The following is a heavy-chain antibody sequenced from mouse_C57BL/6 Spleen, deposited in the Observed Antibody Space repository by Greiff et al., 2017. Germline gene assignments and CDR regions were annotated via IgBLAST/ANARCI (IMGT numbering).Heavy chain of an antibody. J-gene: IGHJ4*01. V-gene: IGHV1-64*01. D-gene: IGHD1-1*01. Sequence: QVQLQQPGAELVKPGASVKLSCKASGYTFTSYWMHWVKQRPGQGLEWIGMIHPNSGSTNYNEKFKSKATLTVDKSSSTAYMQLSSLTSEDSAVYYCVRDYYYGNAMDYWGQGTSVTVSS. CDR2: IHPNSGST. CDR3: VRDYYYGNAMDY. CDR1: GYTFTSYW.